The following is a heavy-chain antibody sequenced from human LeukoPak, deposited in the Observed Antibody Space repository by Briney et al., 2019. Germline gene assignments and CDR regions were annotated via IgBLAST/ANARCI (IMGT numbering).Heavy chain of an antibody. V-gene: IGHV3-7*01. Sequence: GGSLRLSCAASGFTFSTCWMSWVRQAPGKGLEWVANIKQDGSEKYYVDSVKGRFTISRDNAKNSLYLQMNSLRAEDTAVYYCARYITWIQLWYFLGDAFDIWGQGTMVTVSS. D-gene: IGHD5-18*01. CDR3: ARYITWIQLWYFLGDAFDI. J-gene: IGHJ3*02. CDR1: GFTFSTCW. CDR2: IKQDGSEK.